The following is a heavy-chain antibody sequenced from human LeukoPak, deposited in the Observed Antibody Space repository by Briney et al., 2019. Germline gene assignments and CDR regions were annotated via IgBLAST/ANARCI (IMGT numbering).Heavy chain of an antibody. D-gene: IGHD5-18*01. CDR3: ARDFRAAMVSDWFDP. V-gene: IGHV1-2*02. Sequence: ASVKVSCKASGYTFTGYYMHWVRQAPGQGLEWMGWINPNSGGTSYAQKFQGRVTMTRDTSISAAYTELSRLRSDDTAVYYCARDFRAAMVSDWFDPWGQGTLVTVSS. CDR2: INPNSGGT. J-gene: IGHJ5*02. CDR1: GYTFTGYY.